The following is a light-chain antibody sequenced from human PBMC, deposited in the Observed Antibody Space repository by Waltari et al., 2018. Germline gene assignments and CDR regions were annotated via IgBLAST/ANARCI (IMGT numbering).Light chain of an antibody. CDR1: NSNVDILHL. Sequence: QSALTQPASVSGSPGQSITISCTAVNSNVDILHLVSWYQHHPGRNPRLLISEISQRPSGISNRFSGSKSGNTASLTISGLQPEDEADYFCCSFAGYGIYVFGSGTQVSVL. V-gene: IGLV2-23*02. CDR3: CSFAGYGIYV. J-gene: IGLJ1*01. CDR2: EIS.